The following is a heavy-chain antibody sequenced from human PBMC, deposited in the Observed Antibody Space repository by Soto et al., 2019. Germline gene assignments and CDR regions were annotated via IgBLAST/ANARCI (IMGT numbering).Heavy chain of an antibody. CDR3: ANECSGGWSFDY. J-gene: IGHJ4*02. CDR1: GFTFSTYA. V-gene: IGHV3-23*01. CDR2: ISGSGDST. D-gene: IGHD6-19*01. Sequence: EVQLLESGGGLVKPGGSLRLSCAASGFTFSTYAMNWVRQAPGKGLEWVSGISGSGDSTYYADSVKGRFTVSRDNSKNTQYLQMNSLRAEDTAVCYCANECSGGWSFDYWGQGTLVTVSS.